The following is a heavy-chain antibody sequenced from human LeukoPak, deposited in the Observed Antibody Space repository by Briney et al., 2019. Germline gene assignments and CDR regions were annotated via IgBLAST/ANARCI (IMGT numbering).Heavy chain of an antibody. CDR3: AKPAISSRGWYYDY. V-gene: IGHV3-23*01. CDR2: INDSGGST. CDR1: GFSFNRHG. D-gene: IGHD6-19*01. J-gene: IGHJ4*02. Sequence: GGTLKLSCGASGFSFNRHGMSWVRQAPGKGLEWVSAINDSGGSTYYADSVKGRFTISRDNSKNTLYLQMNSLRAEDTAVYYCAKPAISSRGWYYDYWGQGTLVTVSS.